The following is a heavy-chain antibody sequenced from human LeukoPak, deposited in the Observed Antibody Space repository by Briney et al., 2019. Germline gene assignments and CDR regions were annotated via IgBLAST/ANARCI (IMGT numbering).Heavy chain of an antibody. V-gene: IGHV3-48*03. CDR2: ISSSIGTQ. D-gene: IGHD2-2*01. CDR3: ARQYCSGSSCTFDS. Sequence: GGSLRLSCAASGFTFSSYEMNWVRQAPGKGLERVSYISSSIGTQYYADSVKGRFSISRDNARNSLSLQMNSLRAEDTAVYYCARQYCSGSSCTFDSWGQGTLVTVSS. J-gene: IGHJ4*02. CDR1: GFTFSSYE.